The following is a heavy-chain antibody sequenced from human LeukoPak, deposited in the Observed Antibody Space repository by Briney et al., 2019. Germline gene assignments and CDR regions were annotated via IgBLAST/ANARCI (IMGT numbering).Heavy chain of an antibody. CDR2: ISAYNGNT. CDR3: AIIPYCSSTSCYNY. V-gene: IGHV1-18*01. Sequence: ASVKVSCKASGYTFTSYGISWVRQAPGQGLEWMGWISAYNGNTNYAQKLQGRVTMTTDTSTSTAYMELRSLRSDDTAVYYCAIIPYCSSTSCYNYWGQGTLVTVSS. J-gene: IGHJ4*02. D-gene: IGHD2-2*02. CDR1: GYTFTSYG.